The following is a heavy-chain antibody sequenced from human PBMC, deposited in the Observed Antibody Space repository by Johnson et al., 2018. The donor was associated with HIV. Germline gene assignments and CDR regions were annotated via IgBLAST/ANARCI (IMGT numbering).Heavy chain of an antibody. J-gene: IGHJ3*02. D-gene: IGHD6-6*01. CDR1: GFTFSSYA. CDR3: ARGDGEARRGDDAFDI. Sequence: VQLVESGGGVVQPGRSLRLSCAASGFTFSSYAMHWVRQAPGKGLEWVAVISSDGSNQYYADSVKGRFTISRDNSKNTLYLQMNRLRAEDTAVYYCARGDGEARRGDDAFDIWGQGTMVTVSS. CDR2: ISSDGSNQ. V-gene: IGHV3-30-3*01.